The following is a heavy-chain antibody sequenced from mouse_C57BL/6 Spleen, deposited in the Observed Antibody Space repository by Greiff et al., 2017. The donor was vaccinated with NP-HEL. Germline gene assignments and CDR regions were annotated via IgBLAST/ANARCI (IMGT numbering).Heavy chain of an antibody. Sequence: QVQLQQPGAELVKPGASVKLSCKASGYTFTSYWMHWVKQRPGQGLEWIGMIHPNSGSTNYNEKFKSKATLTVDKSSSTAYMQLSSLTSEDSAVYYCAREVYGSSSGGHYYAMDYWGQGTSVTVSS. V-gene: IGHV1-64*01. J-gene: IGHJ4*01. CDR3: AREVYGSSSGGHYYAMDY. CDR1: GYTFTSYW. CDR2: IHPNSGST. D-gene: IGHD1-1*01.